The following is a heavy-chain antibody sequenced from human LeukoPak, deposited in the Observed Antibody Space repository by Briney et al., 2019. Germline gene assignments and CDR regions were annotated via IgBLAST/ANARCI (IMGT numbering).Heavy chain of an antibody. D-gene: IGHD3-10*01. Sequence: ASVKVSCKASGYTFTGYYMHWVRQVPGQGLEWMGWINPNSGGTNYAQKFQGRVTMTRDTSISTAYMELSRLRSDDTAVYYCARANSYGSGSLVNWVQGTLVTVSS. CDR2: INPNSGGT. CDR1: GYTFTGYY. J-gene: IGHJ4*02. V-gene: IGHV1-2*02. CDR3: ARANSYGSGSLVN.